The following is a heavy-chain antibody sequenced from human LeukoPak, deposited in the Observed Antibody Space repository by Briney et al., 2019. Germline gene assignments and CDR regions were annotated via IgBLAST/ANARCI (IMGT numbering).Heavy chain of an antibody. D-gene: IGHD2-2*01. J-gene: IGHJ5*02. Sequence: GGSLRLSCAASGFTVSSNYMSWVRQAPGKGLEWVSSISSSSSYIYYADSVKGRFTISRDNAKNSLYLQMNSLRAEDTAVYYCAANIVVVPAAKYNWFDPWGQGTLVTVSS. V-gene: IGHV3-21*01. CDR1: GFTVSSNY. CDR2: ISSSSSYI. CDR3: AANIVVVPAAKYNWFDP.